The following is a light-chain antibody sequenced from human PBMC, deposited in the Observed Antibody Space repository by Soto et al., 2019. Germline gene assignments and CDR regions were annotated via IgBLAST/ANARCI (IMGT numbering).Light chain of an antibody. J-gene: IGKJ1*01. Sequence: DIQMTQSPSTLSASVGDRVTITFRASQSISSWLAWYQQKPGKAPKLLIYDASSLESGVPSRFSGSGSGTEFTPSISSLQPDDFATYYCQQYNYYWTFGQGTKVDIK. V-gene: IGKV1-5*01. CDR1: QSISSW. CDR3: QQYNYYWT. CDR2: DAS.